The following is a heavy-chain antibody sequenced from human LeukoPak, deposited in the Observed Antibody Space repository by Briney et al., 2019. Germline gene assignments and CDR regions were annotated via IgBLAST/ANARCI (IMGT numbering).Heavy chain of an antibody. CDR3: ARRDLSTVTTGWYFDL. CDR1: GGSISSYY. V-gene: IGHV4-59*01. CDR2: IYYSGST. J-gene: IGHJ2*01. Sequence: SETLSLTCTVSGGSISSYYWSWIRQPPGKGLEWIGYIYYSGSTNYNPSLKSRVTISVDTSKNQFSLKLSSVTAADTAVYYCARRDLSTVTTGWYFDLWGRGTLVTVSS. D-gene: IGHD4-17*01.